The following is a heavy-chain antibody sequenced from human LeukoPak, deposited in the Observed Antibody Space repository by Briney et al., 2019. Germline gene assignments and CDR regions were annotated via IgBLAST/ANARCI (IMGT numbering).Heavy chain of an antibody. CDR1: GFNFDDYA. Sequence: PGGSLRLSCVPSGFNFDDYAMHWVRQVPGKGLEWVSLISGDGGKTFYADSVKGRFTISRDNRKNSLYLQMNSLRTEDTALYYCAKDIHERGYPEYWGQGTLVTVSS. CDR3: AKDIHERGYPEY. CDR2: ISGDGGKT. D-gene: IGHD1-1*01. V-gene: IGHV3-43*02. J-gene: IGHJ4*02.